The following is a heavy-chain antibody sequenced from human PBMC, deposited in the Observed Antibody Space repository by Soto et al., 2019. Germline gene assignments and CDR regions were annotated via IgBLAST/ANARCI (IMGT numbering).Heavy chain of an antibody. D-gene: IGHD3-9*01. Sequence: SETLSLTCAVYGGSFSGYYWSWIRQPPGKGLEWIGEINHSGSTNYNPSLKSRVTISVDTSKNQFSLKLSSVTAADTAVYYCARIGRYFDWLRRSFDPWGQGTLVTVSS. J-gene: IGHJ5*02. CDR3: ARIGRYFDWLRRSFDP. V-gene: IGHV4-34*01. CDR2: INHSGST. CDR1: GGSFSGYY.